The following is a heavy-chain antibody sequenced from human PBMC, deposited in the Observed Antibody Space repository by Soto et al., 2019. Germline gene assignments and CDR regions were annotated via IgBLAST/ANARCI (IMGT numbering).Heavy chain of an antibody. J-gene: IGHJ4*02. D-gene: IGHD3-9*01. CDR3: AAIVTLVDY. Sequence: QVQLVQSGAEVKKPGSSVKVSCKASGGTFSISAISWVRQAPGQGLDWMGGIIPIFGTAKYAQKFQGRITSTADASTSTAYMELSSLRSEDTAVYYCAAIVTLVDYWGQGTLFTVSS. CDR1: GGTFSISA. CDR2: IIPIFGTA. V-gene: IGHV1-69*01.